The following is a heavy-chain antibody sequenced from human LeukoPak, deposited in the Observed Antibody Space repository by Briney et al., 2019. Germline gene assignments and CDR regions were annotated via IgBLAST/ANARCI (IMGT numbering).Heavy chain of an antibody. CDR3: ARDGLHTAHFDY. J-gene: IGHJ4*02. V-gene: IGHV3-48*02. D-gene: IGHD5-18*01. Sequence: GGSLRLSCAASGFTFSSYTMNWVRQAPGEGLERVSTVSGSSNIHYSDSVKGRFTISRDNARNSLYLQMNSLRDEDTAVYYCARDGLHTAHFDYWGQGTLVTVSS. CDR2: VSGSSNI. CDR1: GFTFSSYT.